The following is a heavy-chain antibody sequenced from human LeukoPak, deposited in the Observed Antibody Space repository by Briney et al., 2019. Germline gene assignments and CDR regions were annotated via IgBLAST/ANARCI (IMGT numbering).Heavy chain of an antibody. D-gene: IGHD3-22*01. CDR1: GFTFSNAW. CDR2: ISGSGGST. V-gene: IGHV3-23*01. J-gene: IGHJ4*02. Sequence: GGSLRLSCAASGFTFSNAWMSWVRQAPGKGLEWVSAISGSGGSTYYADSVKGRFTISRDNSKNTLYLQMNSLRAEDTAVYYCAKDCYCDSSGFGLYYFDYWGQGTLVTVSS. CDR3: AKDCYCDSSGFGLYYFDY.